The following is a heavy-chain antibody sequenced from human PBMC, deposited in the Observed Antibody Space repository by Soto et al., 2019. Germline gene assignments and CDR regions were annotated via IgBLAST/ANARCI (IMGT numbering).Heavy chain of an antibody. V-gene: IGHV1-18*01. Sequence: QVQLVQSGGEVKKPGASVKVSCKASGDTVTKYGISWVRQAPGQGLEWLGWISLYNGHTNYALKFQDRITFTTDTSTNTASMELRSLTSDDTAVYYCARATSIAVAGKETWGQGTLVTVSS. D-gene: IGHD6-19*01. CDR3: ARATSIAVAGKET. CDR2: ISLYNGHT. CDR1: GDTVTKYG. J-gene: IGHJ4*02.